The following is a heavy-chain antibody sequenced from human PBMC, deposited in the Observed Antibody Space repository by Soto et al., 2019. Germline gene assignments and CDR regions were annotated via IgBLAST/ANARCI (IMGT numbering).Heavy chain of an antibody. Sequence: ASVKVSFTTSGYSFTSTAIPWVRQAPVKGLEWMGGISTYSGDPNDAQKFQGRVTMTPDTSTNTAYMELRNLRSDDTAVYYCARVWGSYQAPSGGAGFDPWGQGTLVTVSS. CDR2: ISTYSGDP. CDR3: ARVWGSYQAPSGGAGFDP. D-gene: IGHD3-16*02. CDR1: GYSFTSTA. V-gene: IGHV1-18*04. J-gene: IGHJ5*02.